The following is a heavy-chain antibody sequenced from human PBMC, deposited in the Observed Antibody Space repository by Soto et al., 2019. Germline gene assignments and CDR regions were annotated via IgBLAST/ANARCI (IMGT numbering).Heavy chain of an antibody. CDR1: GFTFSTYW. Sequence: GSLRLSCAASGFTFSTYWRSWVRQAPGKGLEWVANIKPDGSEKWYVDSVKGRFTISRDNAKNSLYLQMNSLRAEDTAVYYCARGDYYDSSGPSAFDIWGQGTMVTVSS. V-gene: IGHV3-7*04. CDR2: IKPDGSEK. J-gene: IGHJ3*02. D-gene: IGHD3-22*01. CDR3: ARGDYYDSSGPSAFDI.